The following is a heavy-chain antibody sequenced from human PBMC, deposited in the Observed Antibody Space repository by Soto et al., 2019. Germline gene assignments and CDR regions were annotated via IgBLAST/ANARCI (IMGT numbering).Heavy chain of an antibody. J-gene: IGHJ4*02. CDR1: SGSISSSNW. D-gene: IGHD3-10*01. CDR2: IYHSGST. Sequence: QVQLQESGPGLVKPSGTLSLTCAVSSGSISSSNWWSWVRQPPGKGLEWIGEIYHSGSTNYNPSLNSRVTISVDKSKNQFSLKLSSVTAADTAVYYCARDRKYHYGSGSYPYFDYWGQGTLVTVSS. V-gene: IGHV4-4*02. CDR3: ARDRKYHYGSGSYPYFDY.